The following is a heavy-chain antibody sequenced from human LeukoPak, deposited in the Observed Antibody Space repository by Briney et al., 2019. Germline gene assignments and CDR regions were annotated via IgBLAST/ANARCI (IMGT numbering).Heavy chain of an antibody. CDR3: AELGITMIGGV. J-gene: IGHJ6*04. Sequence: GGSLRLSCAASGFPFSRYEMNWVRQAPGKGLEWVSYISSSGSTIYYADSVKGRFTISRDNAKNSLYLQMNSLRAEDTAVYYCAELGITMIGGVWGKGTTVTISS. D-gene: IGHD3-10*02. CDR1: GFPFSRYE. V-gene: IGHV3-48*03. CDR2: ISSSGSTI.